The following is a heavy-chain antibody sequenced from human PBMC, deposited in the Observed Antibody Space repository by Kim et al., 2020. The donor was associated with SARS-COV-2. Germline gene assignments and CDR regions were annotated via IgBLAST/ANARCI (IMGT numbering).Heavy chain of an antibody. CDR2: NI. CDR3: ARARPGYFDY. Sequence: NIMYAASVEGRCSIHRDNAKKTLYLQMNSLRAEETGVYCCARARPGYFDYWGQGTLVTVFS. V-gene: IGHV3-74*03. J-gene: IGHJ4*02.